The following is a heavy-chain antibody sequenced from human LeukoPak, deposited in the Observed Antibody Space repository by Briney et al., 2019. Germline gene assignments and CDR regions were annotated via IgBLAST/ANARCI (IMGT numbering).Heavy chain of an antibody. CDR2: INPSGGTT. CDR1: GYTFTSYY. J-gene: IGHJ4*02. D-gene: IGHD3-22*01. CDR3: ARDNLGSYDSSGYYAGLY. V-gene: IGHV1-46*01. Sequence: ASVKVSCEASGYTFTSYYMHWVRQAPGQGLEWMGVINPSGGTTSYAQKFQGRVTMTRDTSTSTVYMELSSLGSEDTAVYYCARDNLGSYDSSGYYAGLYWGQGTLVTVSS.